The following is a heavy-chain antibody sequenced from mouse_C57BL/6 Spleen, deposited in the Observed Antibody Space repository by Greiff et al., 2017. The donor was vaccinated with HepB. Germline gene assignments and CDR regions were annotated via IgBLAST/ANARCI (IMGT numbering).Heavy chain of an antibody. CDR2: IDPETGGT. V-gene: IGHV1-15*01. D-gene: IGHD2-5*01. CDR3: TRRGYYSNYSWYFDV. J-gene: IGHJ1*03. CDR1: GYTFTDYE. Sequence: VQRVESGAELVRPGASVTLSCKASGYTFTDYEMHWVKQTPVHGLEWIGAIDPETGGTAYNQKFKGKAILTADKSSSTAYMELRSLTSEDSAVYYCTRRGYYSNYSWYFDVWGTGTTVTVSS.